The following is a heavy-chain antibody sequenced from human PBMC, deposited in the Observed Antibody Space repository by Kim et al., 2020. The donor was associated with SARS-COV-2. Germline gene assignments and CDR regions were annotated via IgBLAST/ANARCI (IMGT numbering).Heavy chain of an antibody. J-gene: IGHJ3*02. V-gene: IGHV3-64*01. Sequence: GGSLRLSCAASGFTFSSYAMHWVRQAPGKGLEYVSAISSNGGSTYYANSVKGRFTISRDNSKNTLYLQMGSLRAEDMAVYYCARESSTSCYTPCDAFDI. CDR3: ARESSTSCYTPCDAFDI. D-gene: IGHD2-2*02. CDR2: ISSNGGST. CDR1: GFTFSSYA.